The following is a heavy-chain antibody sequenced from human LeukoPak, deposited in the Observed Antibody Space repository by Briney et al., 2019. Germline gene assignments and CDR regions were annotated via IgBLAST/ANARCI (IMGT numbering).Heavy chain of an antibody. D-gene: IGHD4-17*01. CDR3: ARNKGYDYGDYGWFDP. J-gene: IGHJ5*02. Sequence: SETLSLTCAVSGGSISSSGYYWSWIRQHPGKGLEWIGYIYHSGSTYYNPSLRSRVTISRDTSKNQFSLKLSSVTAADTAVYYCARNKGYDYGDYGWFDPWGQGTLVTVSS. V-gene: IGHV4-31*11. CDR1: GGSISSSGYY. CDR2: IYHSGST.